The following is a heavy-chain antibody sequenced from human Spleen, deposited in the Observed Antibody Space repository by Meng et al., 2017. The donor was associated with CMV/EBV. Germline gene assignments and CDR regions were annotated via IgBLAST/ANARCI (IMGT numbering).Heavy chain of an antibody. V-gene: IGHV4-4*02. Sequence: VSGGSISGLNWWSWVRQSPGKGLEWIGEIYHSGGTNYNPSLKSRVTISVDESKNQFSLKLSSVTAADTAVYYCARDRGIHDYVDFDWGQGTLVTVSS. CDR2: IYHSGGT. D-gene: IGHD4-17*01. CDR3: ARDRGIHDYVDFD. J-gene: IGHJ4*02. CDR1: GGSISGLNW.